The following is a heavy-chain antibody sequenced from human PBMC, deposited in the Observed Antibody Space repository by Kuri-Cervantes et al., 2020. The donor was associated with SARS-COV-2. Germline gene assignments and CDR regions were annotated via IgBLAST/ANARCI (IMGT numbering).Heavy chain of an antibody. Sequence: VSVKVSCKASGYTFTGYYMHWVRQAPGQGLEWMGRINPNSGGTNFAQKFQGRVTMTRDPSISTAYMELSRLRSDDSAVYYCAGDVGGGSSGVFDYWGQGTLVTVSS. V-gene: IGHV1-2*06. CDR1: GYTFTGYY. CDR3: AGDVGGGSSGVFDY. J-gene: IGHJ4*02. D-gene: IGHD6-19*01. CDR2: INPNSGGT.